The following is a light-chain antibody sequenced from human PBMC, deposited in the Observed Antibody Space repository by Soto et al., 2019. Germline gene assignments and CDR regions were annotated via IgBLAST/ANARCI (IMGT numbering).Light chain of an antibody. Sequence: IPMTQSPSSLSASVGDRVTITCRASQGVRDDVGWYQQKPGKAPKLLIYSASTLQGGVPSRFSGSGSGTDFTLNISGLQPEDFATYYCLQESNYPLAFGGGTKVEIK. CDR3: LQESNYPLA. CDR2: SAS. CDR1: QGVRDD. V-gene: IGKV1-6*01. J-gene: IGKJ4*01.